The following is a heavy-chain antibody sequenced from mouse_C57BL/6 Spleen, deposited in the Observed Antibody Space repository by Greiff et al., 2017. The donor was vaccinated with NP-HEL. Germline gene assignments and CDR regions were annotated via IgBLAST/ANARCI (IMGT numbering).Heavy chain of an antibody. CDR2: INPNYGTT. Sequence: EVQLQQSGPELVKPGASVKISCKASGYSFTDYNMNWVKQSNGKSLEWIGVINPNYGTTSYNQKFKGKAPLTVDQSSSTAYMQLNSLTSEDSAVYYCARCTTVVERYYAMDYWGQGTSVTVSS. V-gene: IGHV1-39*01. J-gene: IGHJ4*01. CDR1: GYSFTDYN. CDR3: ARCTTVVERYYAMDY. D-gene: IGHD1-1*01.